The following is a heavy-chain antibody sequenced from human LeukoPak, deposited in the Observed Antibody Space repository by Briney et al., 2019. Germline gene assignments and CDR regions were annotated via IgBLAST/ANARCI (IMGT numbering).Heavy chain of an antibody. CDR1: GYTLTELS. CDR3: ATVRGSGSYLVGYYYYGMDV. Sequence: ATVKVSCKVSGYTLTELSMHWVRQAPGKGLEWMGGFDPEDGETIYAQKFQGRVTMTEDTSTDTAYMELSSLRSEDTAVYYCATVRGSGSYLVGYYYYGMDVWGQGTTVTVSS. D-gene: IGHD3-10*01. CDR2: FDPEDGET. J-gene: IGHJ6*02. V-gene: IGHV1-24*01.